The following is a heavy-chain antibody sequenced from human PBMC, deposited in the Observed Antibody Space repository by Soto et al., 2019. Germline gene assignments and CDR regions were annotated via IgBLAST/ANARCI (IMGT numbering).Heavy chain of an antibody. CDR2: IYYSGFT. CDR1: GGSINSYY. D-gene: IGHD4-17*01. V-gene: IGHV4-59*12. Sequence: PSETLSLTCTVSGGSINSYYWSWIRQPPGKGLEWIGYIYYSGFTNYNPSLKSRVTISVDTSKNQFSLKVSSVTAADTAVYYCARETYGDYLGYFDPWGQGTLVTVSS. J-gene: IGHJ5*02. CDR3: ARETYGDYLGYFDP.